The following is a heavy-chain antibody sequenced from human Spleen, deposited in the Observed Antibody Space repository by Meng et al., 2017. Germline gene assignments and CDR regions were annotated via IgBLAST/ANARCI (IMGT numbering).Heavy chain of an antibody. V-gene: IGHV1-2*06. D-gene: IGHD1-7*01. Sequence: QVQRVQSGAEVKKPGDPVKLSGRASGYTFIDAYVHWVRQAPGQGLEWMGRIIPRSGDAKSAQKFLGRVSLTWDTSISTAYMELSSLRSDDTAIYYCARDGGNYDFDYWGQGTLVTVSS. CDR3: ARDGGNYDFDY. CDR2: IIPRSGDA. CDR1: GYTFIDAY. J-gene: IGHJ4*02.